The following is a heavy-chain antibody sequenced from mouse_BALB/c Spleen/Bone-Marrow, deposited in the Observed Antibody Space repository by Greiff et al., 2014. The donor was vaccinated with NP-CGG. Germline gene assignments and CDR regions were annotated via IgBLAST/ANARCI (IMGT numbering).Heavy chain of an antibody. V-gene: IGHV1-7*01. CDR3: TIWPYYVMNY. D-gene: IGHD1-1*02. J-gene: IGHJ4*01. CDR2: INPPTDYT. Sequence: AQLQQSGAELAEPGASVKMSCKASGYTFTSFWLHWVKQRPGQGLEWIGYINPPTDYTEYNQKFRDKATLTADKSSSTAYMQLSSLTSEGSAVYYSTIWPYYVMNYWGQGTSVTVSS. CDR1: GYTFTSFW.